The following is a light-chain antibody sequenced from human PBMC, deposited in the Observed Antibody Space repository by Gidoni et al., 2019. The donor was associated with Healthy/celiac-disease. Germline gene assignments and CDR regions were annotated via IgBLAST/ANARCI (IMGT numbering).Light chain of an antibody. CDR3: QQRSNWPYT. V-gene: IGKV3-11*01. Sequence: EIVLTQSPDTLSLTPGERATLSCRASQSVSSYLAWYQQKPGQDPRLLIYDASNRATGIPARFSGSGSGTDFTLTISSLEPEDFAVYYCQQRSNWPYTFGQGTKLEIK. CDR2: DAS. J-gene: IGKJ2*01. CDR1: QSVSSY.